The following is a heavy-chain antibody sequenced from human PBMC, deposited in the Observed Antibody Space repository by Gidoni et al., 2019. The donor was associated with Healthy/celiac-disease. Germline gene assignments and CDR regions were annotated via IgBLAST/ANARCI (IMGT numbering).Heavy chain of an antibody. CDR2: ISGSGGST. J-gene: IGHJ4*02. D-gene: IGHD3-10*01. V-gene: IGHV3-23*01. CDR3: AKSDLWFGELWRPYYFDY. CDR1: GFTFSSYA. Sequence: EVQLLESGGGLVQPGGSLRLSCAASGFTFSSYAMRWVRQAPGQGLVWVSAISGSGGSTYYADSVKGRFTISRDNSKNTLYLQMNSLRAEDTAVYYCAKSDLWFGELWRPYYFDYWGQGTLVTVSS.